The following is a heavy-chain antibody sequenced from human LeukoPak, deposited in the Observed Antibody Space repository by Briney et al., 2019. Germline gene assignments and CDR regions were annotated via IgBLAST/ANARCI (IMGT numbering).Heavy chain of an antibody. D-gene: IGHD2-2*01. J-gene: IGHJ5*02. CDR1: GFTFNTYW. CDR2: INSDGSAT. V-gene: IGHV3-74*01. Sequence: PGGSLRLSCAASGFTFNTYWMHWVRHAPGKGLVWVSRINSDGSATTYADSVKGRFTISRDNAKNMLYLQMSSLRTEDTAVYYCARDQSPAPAWFDPWGQGTLVTVSS. CDR3: ARDQSPAPAWFDP.